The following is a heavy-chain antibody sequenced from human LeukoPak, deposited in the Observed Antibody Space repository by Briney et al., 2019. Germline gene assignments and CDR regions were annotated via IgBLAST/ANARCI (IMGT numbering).Heavy chain of an antibody. CDR1: GGSFSGYY. Sequence: SETLSLTCAVYGGSFSGYYWSWIRQPPGKGLEWIGEINNSGSTNYNPSLKSRVTIAVDTSKNQFSLKLSSVTAAHTAVYCCARVPKLYSSSWIVDWGQGTLVTVSS. V-gene: IGHV4-34*01. D-gene: IGHD6-13*01. CDR2: INNSGST. J-gene: IGHJ4*02. CDR3: ARVPKLYSSSWIVD.